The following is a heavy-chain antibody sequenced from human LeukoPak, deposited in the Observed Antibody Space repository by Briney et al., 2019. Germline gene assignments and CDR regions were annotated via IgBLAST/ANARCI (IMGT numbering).Heavy chain of an antibody. CDR3: ARHGLFQRSHYRGSN. Sequence: PSETLSPTCTVSGDSISTSNSYWGWIRQPPGKGLEWIGSIYYSGNTYYNASLKSRVTISVDTSKNQFSLKLTSVTAADTAVYYCARHGLFQRSHYRGSNWGQGTLVTVSS. D-gene: IGHD1-26*01. V-gene: IGHV4-39*01. CDR2: IYYSGNT. CDR1: GDSISTSNSY. J-gene: IGHJ4*02.